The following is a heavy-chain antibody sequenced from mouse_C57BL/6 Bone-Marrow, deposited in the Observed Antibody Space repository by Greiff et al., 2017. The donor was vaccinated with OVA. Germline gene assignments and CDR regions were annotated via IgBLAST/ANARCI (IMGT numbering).Heavy chain of an antibody. CDR1: GYTFTSYG. J-gene: IGHJ4*01. CDR2: IYPRSGNT. Sequence: QVQLQQSGAELVRPGASVKLSCKASGYTFTSYGISWVKQRTGQGLEWIGEIYPRSGNTYYNEKFKGKATLTADKSSSTAYMELRSLTSEDSAVYFCARWGGYFYAMDYWGQGTSVTVSS. D-gene: IGHD2-3*01. V-gene: IGHV1-81*01. CDR3: ARWGGYFYAMDY.